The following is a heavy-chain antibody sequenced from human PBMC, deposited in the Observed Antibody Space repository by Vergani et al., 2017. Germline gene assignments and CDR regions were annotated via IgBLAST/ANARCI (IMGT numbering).Heavy chain of an antibody. Sequence: EVQLVESGGGLVPPGRSLRLSCAASGFSFGDYAMTWVRQAPGKGLEGVAFIRNTAYGGTTEYAASVKGRFTISRDDSKRLAYLQLSGLKTEDTAVYFCSRGRGDSFGYSDYWGQGTLVTVSS. J-gene: IGHJ4*02. CDR1: GFSFGDYA. CDR2: IRNTAYGGTT. D-gene: IGHD5-18*01. CDR3: SRGRGDSFGYSDY. V-gene: IGHV3-49*04.